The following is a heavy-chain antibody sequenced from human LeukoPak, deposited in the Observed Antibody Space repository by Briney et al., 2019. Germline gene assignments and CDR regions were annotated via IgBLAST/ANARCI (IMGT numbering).Heavy chain of an antibody. J-gene: IGHJ4*02. D-gene: IGHD3-10*01. Sequence: GGSLRLSCAASGITFSGDAMTWVRQVPGRGLEWVSDISGRGENTYYADSVKGRFTISRDNSMNTLYLQMNSLRAEDTAVYYCARRGNDASGTSLNYWGQGTLVTVS. CDR1: GITFSGDA. CDR3: ARRGNDASGTSLNY. V-gene: IGHV3-23*01. CDR2: ISGRGENT.